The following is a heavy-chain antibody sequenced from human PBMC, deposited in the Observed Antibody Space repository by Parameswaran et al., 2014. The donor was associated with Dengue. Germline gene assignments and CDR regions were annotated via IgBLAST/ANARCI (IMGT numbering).Heavy chain of an antibody. D-gene: IGHD1-26*01. V-gene: IGHV1-2*02. CDR3: ARGLVGATWGAAHY. CDR2: INPNSGGT. J-gene: IGHJ4*02. Sequence: WVRQAPGQGLEWMGWINPNSGGTNYAQKFQGRVTMTRDTSISTAYMELSRLRSDDTAVYYCARGLVGATWGAAHYWGQGNPGHRLL.